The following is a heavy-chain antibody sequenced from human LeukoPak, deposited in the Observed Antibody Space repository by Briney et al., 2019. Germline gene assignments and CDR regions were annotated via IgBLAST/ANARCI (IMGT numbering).Heavy chain of an antibody. J-gene: IGHJ4*02. CDR3: TKWSGFGDD. CDR2: ISGSGDST. D-gene: IGHD3-10*01. Sequence: PEGSLRLSCAASGFTFSSNSMTWVRQTPGKGLEWVSGISGSGDSTFYADSVKGRFTISRDNSRNTLYLQMSSLRPEDTAVYYCTKWSGFGDDWGQGTLVTVSS. V-gene: IGHV3-23*01. CDR1: GFTFSSNS.